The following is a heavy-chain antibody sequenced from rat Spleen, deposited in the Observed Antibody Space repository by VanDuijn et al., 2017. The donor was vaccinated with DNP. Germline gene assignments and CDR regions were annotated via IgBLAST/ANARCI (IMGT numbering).Heavy chain of an antibody. CDR1: GFTFSDYD. D-gene: IGHD1-11*01. J-gene: IGHJ2*01. Sequence: EVQLVESGGGLVQPGGSLKLSCEASGFTFSDYDMAWVRRAPTKGLEWVTSISSTGGSTYYRESVRGRFTISRDNAENTVNLQMNSLRSEDTATYYCARHGYGDFDYWGQGVMVTVSS. CDR2: ISSTGGST. CDR3: ARHGYGDFDY. V-gene: IGHV5S13*01.